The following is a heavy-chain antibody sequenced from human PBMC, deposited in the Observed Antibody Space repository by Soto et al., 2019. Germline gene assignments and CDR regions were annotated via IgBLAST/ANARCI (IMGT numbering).Heavy chain of an antibody. D-gene: IGHD6-19*01. Sequence: KQSQTLSLTCAISGDSVSSNSAAWNWIRQSPSRGLEWLGRTSYRSKWYNDYAVSVKSRITINPDTSKNQFSLQLNSVTPEDTAVYYCARTKQWLVQDYFDYWGQGTLVTVSS. CDR1: GDSVSSNSAA. CDR3: ARTKQWLVQDYFDY. V-gene: IGHV6-1*01. CDR2: TSYRSKWYN. J-gene: IGHJ4*02.